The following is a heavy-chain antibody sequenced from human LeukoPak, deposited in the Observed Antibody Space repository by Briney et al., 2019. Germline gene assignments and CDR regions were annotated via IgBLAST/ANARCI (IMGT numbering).Heavy chain of an antibody. D-gene: IGHD3-3*01. CDR2: IDGSGGNT. CDR3: ASSTIFGVVIIPYYYYGMDV. CDR1: GFTFSRYA. J-gene: IGHJ6*02. Sequence: GGSLRLSCVASGFTFSRYAMSWVRQAPGKGLEWVSAIDGSGGNTFYADSVKGRFTISRDNSKNTLFLHMNSLRAEDTAVYYCASSTIFGVVIIPYYYYGMDVWGQGTTVTVSS. V-gene: IGHV3-23*01.